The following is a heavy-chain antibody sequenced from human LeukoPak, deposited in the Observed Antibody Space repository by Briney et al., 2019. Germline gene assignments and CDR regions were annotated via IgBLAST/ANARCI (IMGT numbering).Heavy chain of an antibody. CDR2: ISHSGYDI. V-gene: IGHV3-21*01. CDR3: ANHLACGSTTCPSFDH. J-gene: IGHJ4*02. CDR1: GFTFGRYS. D-gene: IGHD2-2*01. Sequence: GGSLRLSCAASGFTFGRYSMNWVRQAPGKGLEWVSSISHSGYDIYYADSVKGRFTISRDNAKNSLSLQMNNLRIDDTAVYYCANHLACGSTTCPSFDHWGQGTLVTVSS.